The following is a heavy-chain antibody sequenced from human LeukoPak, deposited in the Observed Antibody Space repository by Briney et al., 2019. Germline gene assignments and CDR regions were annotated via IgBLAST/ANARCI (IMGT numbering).Heavy chain of an antibody. D-gene: IGHD6-6*01. CDR2: ISAYNGNT. CDR3: ARDVEYSSSRGSDFDY. Sequence: GASVKVSCKASGYTFTSNGISWVRQAPGQGLEWMGWISAYNGNTNYAQKLQGRVTMTTDTSTSTAYMELRSLRSDDTAVYYCARDVEYSSSRGSDFDYWGQGTLVTVSS. CDR1: GYTFTSNG. V-gene: IGHV1-18*01. J-gene: IGHJ4*02.